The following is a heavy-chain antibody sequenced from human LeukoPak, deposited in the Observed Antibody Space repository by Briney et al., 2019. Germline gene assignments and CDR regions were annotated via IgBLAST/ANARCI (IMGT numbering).Heavy chain of an antibody. CDR3: ARGGETYYDILARHNWFDP. CDR2: INPNSGGT. CDR1: GYTFTGYY. J-gene: IGHJ5*02. D-gene: IGHD3-9*01. V-gene: IGHV1-2*02. Sequence: ASVKVSCKASGYTFTGYYMHWVRQAPGQGLEWMGWINPNSGGTNYAQKFQGRGTMTRDTSISTAYMELSRLRSDDTAVYYCARGGETYYDILARHNWFDPWGQGTLVTVSS.